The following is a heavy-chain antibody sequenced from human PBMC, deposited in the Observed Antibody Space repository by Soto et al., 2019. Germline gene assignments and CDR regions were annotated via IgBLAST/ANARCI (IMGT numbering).Heavy chain of an antibody. J-gene: IGHJ4*02. CDR1: GFTFTSSA. CDR2: IVVGSGNT. D-gene: IGHD5-12*01. V-gene: IGHV1-58*01. Sequence: SVKVSCNASGFTFTSSAVQWVRQARGQRLEWIGWIVVGSGNTNYAQKFQERVTITRDMSTSTAYMELSSLRSEDTAVYYCAADLEMATIGDYWGQGTLVTVSS. CDR3: AADLEMATIGDY.